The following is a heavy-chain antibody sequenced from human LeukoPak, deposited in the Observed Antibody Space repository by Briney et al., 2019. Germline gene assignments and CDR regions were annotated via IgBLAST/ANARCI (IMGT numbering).Heavy chain of an antibody. D-gene: IGHD5-24*01. CDR1: GFTFSSYW. CDR3: ARVRGRWLQSGYFYY. CDR2: IKQDGSEK. Sequence: GGSLRLSCAASGFTFSSYWTSWVRQAPGKGLEWVANIKQDGSEKYYVDSVKGRFTISRDNAENSLYLQMNSLRAEDTAVYYCARVRGRWLQSGYFYYWGQGTLVTVSS. J-gene: IGHJ4*02. V-gene: IGHV3-7*01.